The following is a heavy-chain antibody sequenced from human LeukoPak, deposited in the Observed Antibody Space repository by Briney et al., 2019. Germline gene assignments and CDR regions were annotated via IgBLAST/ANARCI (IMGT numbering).Heavy chain of an antibody. D-gene: IGHD5-18*01. V-gene: IGHV3-48*03. CDR3: ARVLRKYSYGYNPPWYFDL. Sequence: GGSLRLSCAASGFTISSYETNWVRQAPGKGLEWVSYISSSGGIIHYADSVKGRFTISRDNAKNSLYLQMNSLRAEDTAVYYCARVLRKYSYGYNPPWYFDLWGRGTLVTVSS. CDR2: ISSSGGII. CDR1: GFTISSYE. J-gene: IGHJ2*01.